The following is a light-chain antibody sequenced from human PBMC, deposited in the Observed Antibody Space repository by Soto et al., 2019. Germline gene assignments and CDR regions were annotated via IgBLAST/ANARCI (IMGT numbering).Light chain of an antibody. CDR2: GNS. V-gene: IGLV1-40*01. Sequence: QSVLTQPPSVSGAPGQRVTISCTGSSSNIGAGYDVHWYQQLPGTAPKLLIYGNSNRPSGVPDRFSGSKSGTSASLAITGLHAPDEPHYPSQSYDTSLSGYVFGTGTKVTV. CDR3: QSYDTSLSGYV. J-gene: IGLJ1*01. CDR1: SSNIGAGYD.